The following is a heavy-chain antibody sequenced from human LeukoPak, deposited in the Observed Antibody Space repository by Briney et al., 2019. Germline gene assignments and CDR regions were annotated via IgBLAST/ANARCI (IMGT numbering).Heavy chain of an antibody. D-gene: IGHD1-7*01. CDR2: IIPIFGTP. J-gene: IGHJ5*02. Sequence: GSSVKVSCRASGGTFSSYAISWVRQAPGQGLEWMGGIIPIFGTPNYAQKFQGRVTITTDESTSTAYMELSSLRSEDTAVYYCARDNYAGANWFDPWGQGTLVTVSS. V-gene: IGHV1-69*05. CDR3: ARDNYAGANWFDP. CDR1: GGTFSSYA.